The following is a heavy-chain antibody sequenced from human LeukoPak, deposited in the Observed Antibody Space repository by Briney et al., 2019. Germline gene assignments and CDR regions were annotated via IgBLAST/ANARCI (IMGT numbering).Heavy chain of an antibody. CDR3: ARGISITTPVDY. J-gene: IGHJ4*02. D-gene: IGHD3-10*01. Sequence: ASVKVSCKASGYTFTSYGISWARQAPGQGLEWMGWISAYNGNTNYAQKLRGRVTMTTDTSTSTAYMELRSLRSDDTAVYYCARGISITTPVDYWGQGTLVTVSS. CDR2: ISAYNGNT. V-gene: IGHV1-18*01. CDR1: GYTFTSYG.